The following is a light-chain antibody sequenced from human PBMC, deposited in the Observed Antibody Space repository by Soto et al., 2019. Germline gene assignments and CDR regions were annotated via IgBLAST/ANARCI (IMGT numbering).Light chain of an antibody. CDR2: WAS. CDR1: QSVLYSPTNKNY. Sequence: DIVMTQSPDSLAVSLGESATINCKSSQSVLYSPTNKNYLAWYQQKPGQSPRLLISWASTRQSGVPDRFSGSGSGTDFTLTISSLQAEDVAVYYCQQYDSVPLTFGGGTKVEIK. CDR3: QQYDSVPLT. J-gene: IGKJ4*01. V-gene: IGKV4-1*01.